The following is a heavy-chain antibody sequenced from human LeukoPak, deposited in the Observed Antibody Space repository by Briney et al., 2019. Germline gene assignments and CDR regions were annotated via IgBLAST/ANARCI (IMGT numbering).Heavy chain of an antibody. D-gene: IGHD6-6*01. J-gene: IGHJ4*02. CDR2: INWNGGKI. CDR1: GFTFDEYA. CDR3: AKALSSSFTGSSWEH. V-gene: IGHV3-9*03. Sequence: GGSLRLSCAASGFTFDEYAMHWIRQAPGKGLEWVSGINWNGGKIGYADSVKGRFTISRDSAKSSLYLQMNTLRAEDMAFYYCAKALSSSFTGSSWEHWGQGTLVTVPS.